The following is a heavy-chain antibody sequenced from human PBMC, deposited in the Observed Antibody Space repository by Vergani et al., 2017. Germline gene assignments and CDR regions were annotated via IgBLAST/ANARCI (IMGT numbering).Heavy chain of an antibody. CDR1: GSSLSRGFY. V-gene: IGHV4-38-2*02. CDR3: GVIMVRSPRPDNWFDS. J-gene: IGHJ5*01. D-gene: IGHD3-10*01. Sequence: QIQLQESGPGLVKPSETLSLTCSVSGSSLSRGFYWAWTRQNPENGLEWVGRMFHTGEASNSPSLQSRVAFSMDTSKNQFSLKLTSVPAAVTAVYFCGVIMVRSPRPDNWFDSWGRGTMVTVSS. CDR2: MFHTGEA.